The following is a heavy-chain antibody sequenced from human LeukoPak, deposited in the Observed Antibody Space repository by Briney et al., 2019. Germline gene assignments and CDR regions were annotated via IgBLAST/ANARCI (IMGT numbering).Heavy chain of an antibody. CDR2: INHSGST. D-gene: IGHD5-18*01. J-gene: IGHJ3*02. CDR3: ARDSSSNAFDI. Sequence: PSETPSLTCAVYGGSFSGYYWSWIRQPPGKGLEWIGEINHSGSTNYNPSLKSRVTISVDTSKNQFSLKLSSVTAADTAVYYCARDSSSNAFDIWGQGTMVTVSS. CDR1: GGSFSGYY. V-gene: IGHV4-34*01.